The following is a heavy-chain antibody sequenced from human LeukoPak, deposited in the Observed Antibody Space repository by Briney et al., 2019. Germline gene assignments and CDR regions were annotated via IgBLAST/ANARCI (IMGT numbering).Heavy chain of an antibody. V-gene: IGHV3-7*01. CDR3: AREGQGLSFPGDY. D-gene: IGHD2-15*01. Sequence: GGSLRLSCAASGFTFSSYWMSWVRQAPGKGLEWVANIKQDGSEKYYVDSVKGRFTISRDNAKNSLYLQMNSLRAEDTAVYYCAREGQGLSFPGDYWGQGTLVTVSS. CDR1: GFTFSSYW. CDR2: IKQDGSEK. J-gene: IGHJ4*02.